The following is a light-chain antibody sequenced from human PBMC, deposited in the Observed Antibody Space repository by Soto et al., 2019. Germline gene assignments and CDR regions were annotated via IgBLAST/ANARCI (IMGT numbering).Light chain of an antibody. J-gene: IGLJ1*01. CDR3: QSYDSSLTTFV. CDR2: GVS. Sequence: QSALTQPASVSGSPGQSITISCTGTSSDIGDYNYVSWYQLHPGKAPKLMISGVSNRPSGVSNRFSGSKSGNTASLAITGLQPEDEADYYCQSYDSSLTTFVFGTGTKLTVL. V-gene: IGLV2-14*01. CDR1: SSDIGDYNY.